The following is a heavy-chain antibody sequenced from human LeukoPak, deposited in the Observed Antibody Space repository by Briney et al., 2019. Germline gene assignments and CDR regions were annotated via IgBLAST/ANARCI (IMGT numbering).Heavy chain of an antibody. CDR2: ISYDGSNK. Sequence: PGRSLRLSCAASGFTFSSYGMHWVRQAPGKGLEWVAVISYDGSNKYYADSVKGRFTISRDNSKSTLYLQMNSLRAEDTAVYYCAKDVGTAAAGTAEFDYWGQGTLVTVSS. D-gene: IGHD6-13*01. CDR3: AKDVGTAAAGTAEFDY. CDR1: GFTFSSYG. J-gene: IGHJ4*02. V-gene: IGHV3-30*18.